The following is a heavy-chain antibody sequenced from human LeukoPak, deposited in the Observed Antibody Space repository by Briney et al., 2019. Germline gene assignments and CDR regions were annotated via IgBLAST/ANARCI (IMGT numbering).Heavy chain of an antibody. CDR1: GGSFSGYY. Sequence: SETLSLTCAVYGGSFSGYYWSWIRQPPGKGLEWIGEINHSGSTNYNPSLKSRVTISVDTSRNQFSLKVSSLTAADTAMYYCARRITGTTSDSFDYWGQGTLVTVSS. J-gene: IGHJ4*02. D-gene: IGHD1-20*01. CDR3: ARRITGTTSDSFDY. V-gene: IGHV4-34*01. CDR2: INHSGST.